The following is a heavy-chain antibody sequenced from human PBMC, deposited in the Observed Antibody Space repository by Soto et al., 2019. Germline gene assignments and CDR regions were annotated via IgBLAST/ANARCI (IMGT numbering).Heavy chain of an antibody. J-gene: IGHJ4*02. Sequence: QVQLQQWGAGLLKPSETLSLTCAVYGGSFSGYYWSWIRQPPGKGLEWIGEINHSGSTNYNPSLKSRVTISVDTSKNQFSLKLSSVTAADTAVYYCARSLYGSGRSGFDYWGQGTLVNVSS. D-gene: IGHD3-10*01. CDR1: GGSFSGYY. V-gene: IGHV4-34*01. CDR3: ARSLYGSGRSGFDY. CDR2: INHSGST.